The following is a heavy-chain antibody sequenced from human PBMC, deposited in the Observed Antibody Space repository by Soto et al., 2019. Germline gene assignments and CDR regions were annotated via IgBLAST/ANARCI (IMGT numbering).Heavy chain of an antibody. D-gene: IGHD1-26*01. Sequence: QVQLVESGGGVVQPGRSLRLSCAASGFTFSSYGMHWVRQAPGKGLEWVAVIWYDGSNKYYADSVKGRFTISRDNSKNTLYLHMHGLRAEDKAVYYCASYSEGYNGPFDYWGRGTLVTVSS. CDR1: GFTFSSYG. CDR3: ASYSEGYNGPFDY. J-gene: IGHJ4*02. CDR2: IWYDGSNK. V-gene: IGHV3-33*01.